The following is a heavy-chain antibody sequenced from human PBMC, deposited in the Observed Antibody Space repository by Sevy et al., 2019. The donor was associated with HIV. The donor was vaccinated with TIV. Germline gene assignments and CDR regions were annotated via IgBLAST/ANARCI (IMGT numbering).Heavy chain of an antibody. Sequence: GGSLRLSCAASGFTFSSYSMNWVRQAPGKGLEWVSYISSSSSTIYYADSVKGRFTISRDNAKKALYLQMNSLRAEDTAVYYCARDVYCSSTSCYTVLYYYYYGMDVWGQGTTVTVSS. J-gene: IGHJ6*02. D-gene: IGHD2-2*02. V-gene: IGHV3-48*01. CDR2: ISSSSSTI. CDR3: ARDVYCSSTSCYTVLYYYYYGMDV. CDR1: GFTFSSYS.